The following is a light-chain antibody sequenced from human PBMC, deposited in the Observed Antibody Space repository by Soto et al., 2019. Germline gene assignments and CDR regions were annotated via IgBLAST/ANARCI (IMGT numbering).Light chain of an antibody. V-gene: IGKV3-15*01. J-gene: IGKJ1*01. CDR1: QTVSSN. CDR3: QQYDNWPWT. CDR2: GAS. Sequence: EIVLTQSPATLSLSPGERATLSCRASQTVSSNYLAWCQQKPGQAPRLLIYGASSRVTGFPARFSGSGSGTDFTLTISSLQSDDFAVYYCQQYDNWPWTFGQGTKVDTK.